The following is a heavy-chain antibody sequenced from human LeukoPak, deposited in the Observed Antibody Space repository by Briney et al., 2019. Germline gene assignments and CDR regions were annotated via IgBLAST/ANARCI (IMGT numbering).Heavy chain of an antibody. D-gene: IGHD3-10*01. CDR2: IYYSGST. J-gene: IGHJ4*02. CDR3: ARVEYDGSGSYYLDY. V-gene: IGHV4-61*01. CDR1: GGSISSDSYY. Sequence: NPSETLSLTCTVSGGSISSDSYYWGWIRQPAGKGLEWTGYIYYSGSTNYNPSLKSRVTISVDTSKTQFSLKLSSVTAADTAVYYCARVEYDGSGSYYLDYWGQGTLVTVSS.